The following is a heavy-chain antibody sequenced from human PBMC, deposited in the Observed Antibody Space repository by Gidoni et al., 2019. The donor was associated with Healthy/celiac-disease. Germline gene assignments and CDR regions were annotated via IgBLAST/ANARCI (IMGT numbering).Heavy chain of an antibody. V-gene: IGHV3-74*01. D-gene: IGHD3-3*01. CDR1: GLHFSNSW. Sequence: EVQLVESGGGLVQPGGSLRPPWPASGLHFSNSWMHWVRQAPGKGLVWVSRITSDGSSTSYADSVKGRFTISRDNAKNTLYLQMNRLRAEDTALYYCARVKYDFWSGPPGFDYWGQGTLVTVSS. J-gene: IGHJ4*02. CDR3: ARVKYDFWSGPPGFDY. CDR2: ITSDGSST.